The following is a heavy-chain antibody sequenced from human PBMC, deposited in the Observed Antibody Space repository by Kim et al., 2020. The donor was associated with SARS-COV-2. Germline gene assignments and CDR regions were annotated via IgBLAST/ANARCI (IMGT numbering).Heavy chain of an antibody. D-gene: IGHD6-6*01. V-gene: IGHV3-74*03. CDR2: INSEGSST. CDR1: GFTFRDHW. Sequence: GGSLRLSCVASGFTFRDHWMHWVRQAPGKGLVWVSRINSEGSSTTYADSVKGRFTISRDNAKNTLFLQMNSLRAEYTAVYYCARGIAAPIWGQGTLVTVSS. J-gene: IGHJ4*02. CDR3: ARGIAAPI.